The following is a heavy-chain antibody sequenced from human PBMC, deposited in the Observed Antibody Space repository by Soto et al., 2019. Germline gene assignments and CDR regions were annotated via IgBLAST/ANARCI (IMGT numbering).Heavy chain of an antibody. CDR2: IYSGGST. CDR3: ARDRDSSGWPDAFDI. CDR1: DSTFSGNN. D-gene: IGHD3-22*01. V-gene: IGHV3-66*01. J-gene: IGHJ3*02. Sequence: EVQLVESGGGLVQPGGSLSPSGAPSDSTFSGNNWGWVPQPPGRGRGGVSVIYSGGSTYYADSLKGRFTSSRDNAKNTLYLQMNSLRAEDTAVYYCARDRDSSGWPDAFDIWGQGTMVTVSS.